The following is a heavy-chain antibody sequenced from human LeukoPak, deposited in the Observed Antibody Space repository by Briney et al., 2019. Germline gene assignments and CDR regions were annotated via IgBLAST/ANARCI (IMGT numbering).Heavy chain of an antibody. CDR3: AKDLDYGDFAGYFDY. V-gene: IGHV3-30*18. CDR2: ISYDGSNK. CDR1: GFTFSSYG. D-gene: IGHD4-17*01. Sequence: QPGRSLRLSCAASGFTFSSYGMYWVRQAPGKGLERVAVISYDGSNKYYADSVKGRFTISRDISRNTLYLQMNSLRAEDTAVYYCAKDLDYGDFAGYFDYWGQGALVTVSS. J-gene: IGHJ4*02.